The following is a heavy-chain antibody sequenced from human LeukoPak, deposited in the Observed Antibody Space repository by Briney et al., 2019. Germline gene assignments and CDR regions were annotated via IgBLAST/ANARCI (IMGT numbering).Heavy chain of an antibody. CDR1: GLHFRNYS. D-gene: IGHD4-11*01. V-gene: IGHV3-23*01. CDR2: ISGDGTET. J-gene: IGHJ4*02. Sequence: GALGLSCSASGLHFRNYSMTLVRQAPRKGLEWVSTISGDGTETFYADSVKGRFTISRDNSKNTHYLQMSSLRAEDTGIYYCAKGGHYSFFDYWGQGTLVTVSS. CDR3: AKGGHYSFFDY.